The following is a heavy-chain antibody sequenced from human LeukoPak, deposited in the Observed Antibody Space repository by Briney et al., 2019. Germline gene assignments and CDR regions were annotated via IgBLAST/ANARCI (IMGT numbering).Heavy chain of an antibody. CDR2: ISWSSGSI. J-gene: IGHJ6*03. D-gene: IGHD6-19*01. CDR3: AREISGIAVAGTGPYYYYYMDV. V-gene: IGHV3-9*01. CDR1: GFTFDDYA. Sequence: GGSLRLSCAASGFTFDDYAMQWVRQAPGKGLEWVASISWSSGSIDYADSVKGRFTISRDNAKNSLYLQMNSLRAEDTALYYCAREISGIAVAGTGPYYYYYMDVWGKGTTVTVSS.